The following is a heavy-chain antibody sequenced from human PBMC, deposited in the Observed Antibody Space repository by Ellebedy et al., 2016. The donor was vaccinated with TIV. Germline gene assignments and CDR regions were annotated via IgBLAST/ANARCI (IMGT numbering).Heavy chain of an antibody. CDR2: IKSKTDGGTT. V-gene: IGHV3-15*01. CDR3: TADLAEYFDSSGYYHY. D-gene: IGHD3-22*01. Sequence: GESLKISCAASGFTFSKSWMSWVRQAPGKGLEWVGRIKSKTDGGTTDYAAPVKGRFTISRDDSKNTLYLQMNSLKTEDTTVYYCTADLAEYFDSSGYYHYWGQGTLVTVSS. J-gene: IGHJ4*02. CDR1: GFTFSKSW.